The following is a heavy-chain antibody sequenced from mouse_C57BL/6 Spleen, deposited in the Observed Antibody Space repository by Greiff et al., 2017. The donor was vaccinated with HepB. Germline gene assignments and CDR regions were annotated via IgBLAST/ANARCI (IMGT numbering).Heavy chain of an antibody. V-gene: IGHV1-50*01. CDR2: IDPSDSYT. D-gene: IGHD2-5*01. J-gene: IGHJ1*03. CDR3: ARYTTVANWYFDV. Sequence: QVQLQQPGAELVKPGASVKLSCKASGYTFTSYWMQWVKQRPGQGLEWIGEIDPSDSYTNYNQKFKGKATLTVDTSSSTAYMQLSSLTSEDSAVYYCARYTTVANWYFDVWGTGTTITVSS. CDR1: GYTFTSYW.